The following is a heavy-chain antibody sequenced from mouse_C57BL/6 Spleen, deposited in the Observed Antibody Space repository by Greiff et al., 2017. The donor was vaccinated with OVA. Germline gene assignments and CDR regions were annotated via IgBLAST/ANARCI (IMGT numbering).Heavy chain of an antibody. Sequence: EVQLQQSGPELVKPGASVKISCKASGYTFTDYYMNWVKQSHGKSLEWIGDINPNNGGTSYNQKFKGKATLTVDKSSSTAYMELRSLTSEDSAVYYCARRLITTVVGSAMDYWGQGTSVTVSS. CDR1: GYTFTDYY. V-gene: IGHV1-26*01. CDR3: ARRLITTVVGSAMDY. D-gene: IGHD1-1*01. J-gene: IGHJ4*01. CDR2: INPNNGGT.